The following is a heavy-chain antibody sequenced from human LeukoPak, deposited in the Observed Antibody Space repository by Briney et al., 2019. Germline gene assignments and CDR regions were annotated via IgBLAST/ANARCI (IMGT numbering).Heavy chain of an antibody. CDR3: ARAVHYYDSLGAAFDL. Sequence: PGGSLRLSCAASGFTVSSNYTSWARQAPGKGLEWVSVIYSGGSTYYADSVKGRFTISRDNSKNTLYLQMNSLRAEDTAVYYCARAVHYYDSLGAAFDLWGQGTMVTVSS. D-gene: IGHD3-22*01. J-gene: IGHJ3*01. CDR2: IYSGGST. V-gene: IGHV3-66*01. CDR1: GFTVSSNY.